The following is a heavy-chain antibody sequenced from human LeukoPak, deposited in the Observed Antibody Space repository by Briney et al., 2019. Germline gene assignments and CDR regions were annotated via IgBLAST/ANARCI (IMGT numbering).Heavy chain of an antibody. CDR3: ARDRFDWTH. D-gene: IGHD3-9*01. CDR2: IYSGGST. J-gene: IGHJ4*02. CDR1: GFTVSSNY. Sequence: PGGSLRLSCAASGFTVSSNYMSWVRQAPGEGLEWVSVIYSGGSTYYADSVKGRFTISRDNAKNSLYLQMNSLRAEDTAVYYCARDRFDWTHWGQGTLVTVSS. V-gene: IGHV3-53*01.